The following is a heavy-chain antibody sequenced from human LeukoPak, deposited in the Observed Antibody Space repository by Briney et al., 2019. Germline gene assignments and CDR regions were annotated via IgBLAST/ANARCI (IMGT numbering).Heavy chain of an antibody. V-gene: IGHV4-30-4*01. CDR2: IHYSGST. D-gene: IGHD2-2*01. Sequence: SETLSLTCTVSGGSISSGDYYWSWIRQPPGKGLEWIGYIHYSGSTYYNPSLKSRVTISVDTSKNQFSLKLSSVTAADTAVYYCARALVPAAIAFDIWGQGTMVTVSS. J-gene: IGHJ3*02. CDR3: ARALVPAAIAFDI. CDR1: GGSISSGDYY.